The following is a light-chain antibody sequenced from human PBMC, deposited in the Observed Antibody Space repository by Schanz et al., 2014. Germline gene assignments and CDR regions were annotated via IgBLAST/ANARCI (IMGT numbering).Light chain of an antibody. CDR3: GTWDSSLSVWV. V-gene: IGLV1-51*01. CDR1: SSNIGNNY. Sequence: QSVLTQPPSVSAAPGLKVTISCSGSSSNIGNNYVSWYQQLPGTAPKLLIYDNNKRPSGIPDRFSGSKSGTSATLGITGLQTGDEADYYCGTWDSSLSVWVFGGGTKVTVL. J-gene: IGLJ3*02. CDR2: DNN.